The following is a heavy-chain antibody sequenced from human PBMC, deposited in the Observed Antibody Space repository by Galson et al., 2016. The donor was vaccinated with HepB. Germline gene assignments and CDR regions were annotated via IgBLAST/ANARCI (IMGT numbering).Heavy chain of an antibody. CDR2: FIPILGSS. D-gene: IGHD5-12*01. J-gene: IGHJ3*02. V-gene: IGHV1-69*01. Sequence: CKASGGYFSRYAFSWVRQAPGQGLEWMGGFIPILGSSNYAQKFQGRVTIIADDSTSTTYMELTSLLSEDTAVYYCATQARGFVEMATTIDAFEIWGQGTMVAVSS. CDR1: GGYFSRYA. CDR3: ATQARGFVEMATTIDAFEI.